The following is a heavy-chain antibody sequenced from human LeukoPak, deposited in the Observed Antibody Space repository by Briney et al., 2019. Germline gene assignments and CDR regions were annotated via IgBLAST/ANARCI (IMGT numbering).Heavy chain of an antibody. CDR2: IYYSGST. CDR1: GGSISSYY. J-gene: IGHJ5*02. D-gene: IGHD3-9*01. CDR3: ARGRAYYDILTGYYRWFDP. Sequence: SETLSLTCTVSGGSISSYYWSWIRQPPGKGLEWLGYIYYSGSTNYNPSLKSRVTISVDTSKHQFSLKLSSVTAADTAVYYCARGRAYYDILTGYYRWFDPWGQGTLVTVSS. V-gene: IGHV4-59*12.